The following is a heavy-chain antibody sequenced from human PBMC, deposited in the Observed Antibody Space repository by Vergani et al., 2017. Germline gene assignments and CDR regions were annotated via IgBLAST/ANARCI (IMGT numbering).Heavy chain of an antibody. J-gene: IGHJ3*02. CDR3: ARXRRGEWELLGAFDI. Sequence: EVQLVESGGGLVKPGGSLRLSCAASGFTFSSYSMNWVRQAPGKGLEWVSSISSSSSYIYYADSVKGRFTISRDNAKNSLYLQMNSLRAEDTAVYYCARXRRGEWELLGAFDIWGQGTMVTVSS. CDR1: GFTFSSYS. D-gene: IGHD1-26*01. CDR2: ISSSSSYI. V-gene: IGHV3-21*01.